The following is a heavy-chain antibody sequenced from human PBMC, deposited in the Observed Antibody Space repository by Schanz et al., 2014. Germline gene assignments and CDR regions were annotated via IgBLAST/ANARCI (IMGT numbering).Heavy chain of an antibody. CDR3: AKYRGYYRVSGSYRELEY. Sequence: EVQLVESGGGLVQPGGSLRLSCLASGFAFSIYGMNWLRQAPGKGLEWVSVIGVDGTTTYYADSVKGRFTISRDNSKNTLYLQMNSLRPEDTAVYYCAKYRGYYRVSGSYRELEYWGQGTLVTVSS. V-gene: IGHV3-23*04. D-gene: IGHD3-10*01. CDR1: GFAFSIYG. CDR2: IGVDGTTT. J-gene: IGHJ4*02.